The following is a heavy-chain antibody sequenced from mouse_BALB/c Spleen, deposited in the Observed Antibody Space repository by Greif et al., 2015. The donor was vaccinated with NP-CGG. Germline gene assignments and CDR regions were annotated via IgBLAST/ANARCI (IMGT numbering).Heavy chain of an antibody. Sequence: EVKLVESGGGLVQPGGSLRLSCATSGFTFSDFYMEWVRQPPGKRLEWIAASRNKANDYTTEYSASVKGRFIVSRDTSQSILYLQMNALGAEDTAIYYCARDGNYWYFDVWGAGTTVTVSS. V-gene: IGHV7-1*02. CDR2: SRNKANDYTT. CDR1: GFTFSDFY. J-gene: IGHJ1*01. CDR3: ARDGNYWYFDV.